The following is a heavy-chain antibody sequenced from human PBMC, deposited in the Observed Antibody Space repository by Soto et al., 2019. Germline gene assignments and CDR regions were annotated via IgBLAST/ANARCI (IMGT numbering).Heavy chain of an antibody. V-gene: IGHV4-30-4*01. D-gene: IGHD5-18*01. CDR3: ATESGSTYGYFDH. J-gene: IGHJ4*02. CDR2: ISNSGST. Sequence: SEILSLTCTVSGGSVTSDEDYWAWIRHSPGKGLEWIGYISNSGSTGYNPSLKTRLSMSVDRSKNQFTLRLTSVTGADTAVYFCATESGSTYGYFDHWGQGTQVTVSS. CDR1: GGSVTSDEDY.